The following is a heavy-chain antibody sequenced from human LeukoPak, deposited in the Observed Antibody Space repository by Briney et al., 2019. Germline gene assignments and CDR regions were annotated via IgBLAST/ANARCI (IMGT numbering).Heavy chain of an antibody. CDR2: ISYDGSNK. CDR3: RCSGGPKRTIWFDP. V-gene: IGHV3-30*03. J-gene: IGHJ5*02. Sequence: PGRSLRLSCAASGFTFSSYGMHWVRQAPGKGLEWVAVISYDGSNKYYADSVKGRFTISRDNSKNTLYLQMNSLRAEDTAVYYCRCSGGPKRTIWFDPWGQGTLVTVSS. CDR1: GFTFSSYG. D-gene: IGHD2-15*01.